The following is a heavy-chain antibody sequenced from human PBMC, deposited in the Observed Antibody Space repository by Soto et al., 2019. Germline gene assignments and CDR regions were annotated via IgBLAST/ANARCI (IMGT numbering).Heavy chain of an antibody. J-gene: IGHJ4*02. V-gene: IGHV1-8*01. CDR1: GYTFTSYD. CDR3: ARELMVQWLVSPFYDY. D-gene: IGHD6-19*01. CDR2: MNPNSGNT. Sequence: ASVKVSCKASGYTFTSYDINWVRQATGQGLEWMGWMNPNSGNTGYAQKFQGRVTMTRNTSISTAYMELSSLRSEDTAVFYCARELMVQWLVSPFYDYWGQGTLVTVSS.